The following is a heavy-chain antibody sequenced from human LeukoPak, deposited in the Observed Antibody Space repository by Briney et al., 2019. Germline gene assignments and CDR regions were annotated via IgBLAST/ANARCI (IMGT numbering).Heavy chain of an antibody. CDR1: GYTFTSYD. CDR2: MNPNSGNT. V-gene: IGHV1-8*03. J-gene: IGHJ4*02. D-gene: IGHD3-22*01. Sequence: ASVKVSCKASGYTFTSYDINWVRQAPGQGLEWMGWMNPNSGNTGYAQKFQGRVTITRNTSISTAYMELSSLRSEDTAVYYCARVGYDSSGYSFDYWGQGTLVTVSS. CDR3: ARVGYDSSGYSFDY.